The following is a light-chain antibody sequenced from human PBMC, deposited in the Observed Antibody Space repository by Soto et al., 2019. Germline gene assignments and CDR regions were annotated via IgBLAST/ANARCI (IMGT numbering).Light chain of an antibody. V-gene: IGKV3-11*01. CDR2: DVS. CDR1: QSVGKY. CDR3: QQRHNWQLT. J-gene: IGKJ4*01. Sequence: EIVLTQSPATLSLSPGERATLSCRASQSVGKYLAWYQQRPGQAPRLLMFDVSYRATGTPARFSGSGSGTDFTLTISSLEPEDFAVSYCQQRHNWQLTSGGGTRVEIK.